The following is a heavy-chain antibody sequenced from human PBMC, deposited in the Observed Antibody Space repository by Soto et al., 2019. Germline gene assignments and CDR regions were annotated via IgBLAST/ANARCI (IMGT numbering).Heavy chain of an antibody. CDR2: IYYSGST. V-gene: IGHV4-39*01. CDR3: ARQYRRVLSY. CDR1: GGSISSSSYY. J-gene: IGHJ4*02. D-gene: IGHD1-1*01. Sequence: SETLSLTCTVSGGSISSSSYYWGWIRQPPGKGLEWIGSIYYSGSTYYNPSLKSRVTISVDTSKNQFSLKLSSVTAADTAVYYCARQYRRVLSYWGQGTLVTVSS.